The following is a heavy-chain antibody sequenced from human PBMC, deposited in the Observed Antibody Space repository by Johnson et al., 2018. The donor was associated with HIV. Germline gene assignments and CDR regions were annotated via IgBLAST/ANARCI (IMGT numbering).Heavy chain of an antibody. CDR3: AREGAWEVRPGAFDI. Sequence: MQLVESGGGLVKPGGSLRLSCAASGFTVSSNYMSWVRQAPGKGLEWVSVIYSGGSTYYADSVKGRFTISRDNSKNTLYLQMNSLRAEDTAVYYCAREGAWEVRPGAFDIWGQGTMVTVSS. J-gene: IGHJ3*02. CDR1: GFTVSSNY. V-gene: IGHV3-66*01. D-gene: IGHD1-26*01. CDR2: IYSGGST.